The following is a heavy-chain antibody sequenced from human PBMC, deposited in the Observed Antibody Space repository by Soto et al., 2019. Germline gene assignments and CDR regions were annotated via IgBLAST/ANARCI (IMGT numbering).Heavy chain of an antibody. D-gene: IGHD2-2*02. Sequence: SETLSLTCAVYGGSFSGYYWSWIRQPPGKGLEWIGEINHSGSTNYNPSLKSRVTISVDTSKNQFSLKLSSVTAADTAVYYCARHPWDQLLYVGWFDPWGQGTLVTVSS. CDR3: ARHPWDQLLYVGWFDP. CDR2: INHSGST. CDR1: GGSFSGYY. V-gene: IGHV4-34*01. J-gene: IGHJ5*02.